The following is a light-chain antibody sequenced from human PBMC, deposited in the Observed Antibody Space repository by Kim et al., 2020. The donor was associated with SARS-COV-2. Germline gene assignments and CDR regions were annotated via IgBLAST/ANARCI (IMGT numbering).Light chain of an antibody. CDR3: QSYNRDNVL. Sequence: GKPGTTSGTRSSGSIDDNYVQWYQQRPGGVPTAVIYEDDQRPSGVSDRFSGSIDNSSNSASLTISGLRTEDEADYYCQSYNRDNVLFGGGTQLTVL. V-gene: IGLV6-57*03. CDR2: EDD. CDR1: SGSIDDNY. J-gene: IGLJ2*01.